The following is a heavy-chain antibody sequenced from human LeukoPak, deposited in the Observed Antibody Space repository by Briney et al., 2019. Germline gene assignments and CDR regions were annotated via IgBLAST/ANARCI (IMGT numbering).Heavy chain of an antibody. V-gene: IGHV4-4*07. CDR2: INSNGNT. CDR3: ARDRLGFRVDV. D-gene: IGHD3-10*01. CDR1: GGSISTYY. J-gene: IGHJ6*04. Sequence: SETLSLICTVSGGSISTYYWSWIRQPAGKGPEWIGRINSNGNTNYNPSLKGRVSMSVDTSKNHFSLNVSSVTAADTAVYYCARDRLGFRVDVWGEGTTVTVSS.